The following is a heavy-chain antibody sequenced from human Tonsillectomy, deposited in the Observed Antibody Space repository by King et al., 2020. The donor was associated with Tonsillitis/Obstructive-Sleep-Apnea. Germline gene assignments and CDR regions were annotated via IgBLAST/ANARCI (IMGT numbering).Heavy chain of an antibody. CDR1: GYTFISYH. D-gene: IGHD3-3*01. CDR2: VNPRGGST. J-gene: IGHJ6*02. CDR3: ARPRITIFGVTEGHYYGLDV. Sequence: VQLVESGAEVKKPGASVKVSCKASGYTFISYHMHWVRQAPGQGLEWMGIVNPRGGSTSYEQKFQGRVTMTRDTSTSTVYMELSSLRSDDTAVYYCARPRITIFGVTEGHYYGLDVWGQGTTVTVSS. V-gene: IGHV1-46*01.